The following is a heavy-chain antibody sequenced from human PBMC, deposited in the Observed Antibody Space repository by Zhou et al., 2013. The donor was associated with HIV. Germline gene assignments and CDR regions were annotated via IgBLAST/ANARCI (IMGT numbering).Heavy chain of an antibody. CDR3: ARCYYDNSGCDY. V-gene: IGHV1-69*12. Sequence: QVQLVQSGAEVKKPGSSVKVSCKASGGTISSYAFSWVRQAPGQGLEWMGRIIPIFGTTNYAQKFQDRVTINADESTSTAYMKLTSLRSEDTAVYYCARCYYDNSGCDYWGQGTLVTVSS. D-gene: IGHD3-22*01. J-gene: IGHJ4*02. CDR2: IIPIFGTT. CDR1: GGTISSYA.